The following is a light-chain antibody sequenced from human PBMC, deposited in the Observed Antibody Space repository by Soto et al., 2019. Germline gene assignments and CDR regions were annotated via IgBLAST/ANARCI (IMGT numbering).Light chain of an antibody. CDR3: QQYNNWPQT. CDR2: KAS. CDR1: QSISSW. Sequence: DIQMTQSPSTLSASVGDRVTLTCRASQSISSWLAWYQQKPGKAPKRLIYKASSLESGVPSRFSGSGSGTEFTLTISSLQSEDFAVYYCQQYNNWPQTFGQGTKVDI. J-gene: IGKJ1*01. V-gene: IGKV1-5*03.